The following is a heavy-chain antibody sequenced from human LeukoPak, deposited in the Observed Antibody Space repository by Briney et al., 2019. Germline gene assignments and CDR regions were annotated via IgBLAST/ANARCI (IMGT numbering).Heavy chain of an antibody. CDR1: GGTFSSYA. CDR2: IIPIFGTA. D-gene: IGHD3-9*01. J-gene: IGHJ6*02. V-gene: IGHV1-69*13. Sequence: SVKVSCKASGGTFSSYAISWVRQAPGQGLEWMGGIIPIFGTANYAQKFQGRVTITADESTSTAYMELSSLRSEDTAVYYCAREGVAYYDILTGYLWWGLGYGMDVWGQGTTVTVSS. CDR3: AREGVAYYDILTGYLWWGLGYGMDV.